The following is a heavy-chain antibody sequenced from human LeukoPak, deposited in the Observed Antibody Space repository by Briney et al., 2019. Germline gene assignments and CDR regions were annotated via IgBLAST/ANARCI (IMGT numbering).Heavy chain of an antibody. D-gene: IGHD3-10*01. J-gene: IGHJ4*02. CDR3: ARSTMVRGVIPIFDY. CDR1: GFTFSSYA. Sequence: PGGSLRLSCAASGFTFSSYAMSWVRQAPGKGLEWVSAISGSGGSTYYADSVKGRFTISRDNSKNTLYLQMNSLRAEDTAVYYCARSTMVRGVIPIFDYWGQGTLVTVSS. CDR2: ISGSGGST. V-gene: IGHV3-23*01.